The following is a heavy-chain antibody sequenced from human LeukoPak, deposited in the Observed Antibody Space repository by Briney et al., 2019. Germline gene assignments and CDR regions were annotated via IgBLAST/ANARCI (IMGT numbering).Heavy chain of an antibody. CDR2: IWYDGSNK. Sequence: HAGRSLRLSCAASGFTFSSYGMHWVRQAPGKGLEWVAVIWYDGSNKYYADSVKGRFTISRDNSKNTLYLQMNSLRAEDTAVYYCAKDRGIAADGRDYFDYWGQGTLVTVSS. CDR3: AKDRGIAADGRDYFDY. V-gene: IGHV3-33*06. CDR1: GFTFSSYG. D-gene: IGHD6-13*01. J-gene: IGHJ4*02.